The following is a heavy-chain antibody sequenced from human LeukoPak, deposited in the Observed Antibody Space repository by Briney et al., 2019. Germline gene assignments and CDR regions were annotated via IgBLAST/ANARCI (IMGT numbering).Heavy chain of an antibody. CDR1: GASISSYS. Sequence: SETLSLTCTVSGASISSYSWSWIRQPAGKGLEWIGNIFYSGSTYYSPSVKSRVTISLDTSRNQFSLKLNSVTAADTAVYYCAKSNGYGLVDIWGQGTMVTVSS. CDR2: IFYSGST. D-gene: IGHD3-10*01. J-gene: IGHJ3*02. CDR3: AKSNGYGLVDI. V-gene: IGHV4-59*12.